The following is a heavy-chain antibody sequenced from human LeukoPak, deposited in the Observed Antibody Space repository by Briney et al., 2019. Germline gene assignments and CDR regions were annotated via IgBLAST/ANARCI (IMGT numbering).Heavy chain of an antibody. CDR3: ASFWSGYSDY. CDR2: TRNKANSYTT. J-gene: IGHJ4*02. Sequence: GGSLRLSCAASGFTFSDHYMDWVRQAPGKGLEWVGRTRNKANSYTTEYAASVKGRFTISRDDSKNSLYLQMNSLKTEDTAVYYCASFWSGYSDYWGQGTLVTVSS. D-gene: IGHD3-3*01. CDR1: GFTFSDHY. V-gene: IGHV3-72*01.